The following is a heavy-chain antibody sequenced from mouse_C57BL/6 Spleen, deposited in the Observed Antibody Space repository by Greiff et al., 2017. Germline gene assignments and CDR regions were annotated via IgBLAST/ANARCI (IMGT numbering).Heavy chain of an antibody. J-gene: IGHJ4*01. V-gene: IGHV1-69*01. CDR1: GYAFTSYW. Sequence: QVQLQQPGAELVMPGASVKLSCKASGYAFTSYWMHWVKQRPGQGLAWIGEIDPSDGYTTYNQKFKGKATLTVDKSSSTAYMQLSSLTSEDSAVXYCARAMVTTSYYAMDYWGQGTTVTVSS. D-gene: IGHD2-2*01. CDR2: IDPSDGYT. CDR3: ARAMVTTSYYAMDY.